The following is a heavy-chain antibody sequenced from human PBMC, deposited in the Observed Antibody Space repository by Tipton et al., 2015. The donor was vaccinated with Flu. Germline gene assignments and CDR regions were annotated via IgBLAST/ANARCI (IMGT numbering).Heavy chain of an antibody. D-gene: IGHD3-10*01. Sequence: QLVQSGAEGKKPGASVKVSCKASGYTFTSYGISWVRQAPGQGLEWMGWISAYNGNTNYAQKLQGRVTMTTDTSTRTAYIELRSLRSDGSAVFYCARDLRHYGSGSPLMDVWGQGPSVPV. J-gene: IGHJ6*02. CDR3: ARDLRHYGSGSPLMDV. CDR2: ISAYNGNT. V-gene: IGHV1-18*01. CDR1: GYTFTSYG.